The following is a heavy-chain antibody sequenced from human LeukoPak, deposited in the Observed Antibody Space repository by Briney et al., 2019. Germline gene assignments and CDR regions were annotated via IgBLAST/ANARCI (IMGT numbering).Heavy chain of an antibody. J-gene: IGHJ4*02. CDR2: IVPLFGRA. Sequence: SVKVSCKASGGSFSSYTISWVRQAPGQGLEWMGGIVPLFGRANYAQKFHGRVTIMTDESKTTTYMELNSLRSEDTAVYYCARWTTTFLDYWGQGTLVTVSS. D-gene: IGHD1-1*01. CDR1: GGSFSSYT. V-gene: IGHV1-69*05. CDR3: ARWTTTFLDY.